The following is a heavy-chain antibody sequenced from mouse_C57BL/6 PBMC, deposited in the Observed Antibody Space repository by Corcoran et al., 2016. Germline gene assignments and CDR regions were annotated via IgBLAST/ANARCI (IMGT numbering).Heavy chain of an antibody. Sequence: QIQLVQSGPKLKKPRETVKISRKASGYTFTTCGMSWVKQAPGKGLKWMGRINTYSGVPTYADDFKGRFDFSLETSASTAYLQINNLKNEDSATYVCARRLTGYFDYWGQGTTLTVSS. CDR2: INTYSGVP. J-gene: IGHJ2*01. V-gene: IGHV9-3*01. CDR1: GYTFTTCG. D-gene: IGHD4-1*01. CDR3: ARRLTGYFDY.